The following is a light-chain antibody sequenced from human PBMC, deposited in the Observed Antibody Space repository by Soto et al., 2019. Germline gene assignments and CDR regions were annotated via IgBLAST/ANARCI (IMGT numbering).Light chain of an antibody. V-gene: IGKV1-16*01. CDR1: QSIANY. Sequence: DIQMTQSPSSLSASVGDRVTITCRASQSIANYLNWFQQQPGKAPKPPIYATSTLHSGVPSRFIGGGSGREFTLTITSLQPEDFVTYYCQQYNSYPWTFGQGTKVDIK. J-gene: IGKJ1*01. CDR2: ATS. CDR3: QQYNSYPWT.